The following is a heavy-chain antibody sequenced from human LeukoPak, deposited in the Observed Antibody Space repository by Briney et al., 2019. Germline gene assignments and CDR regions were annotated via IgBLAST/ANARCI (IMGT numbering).Heavy chain of an antibody. CDR2: IIPIFGTA. CDR3: AREAIHYYYGMDV. J-gene: IGHJ6*02. CDR1: GGTFSSYA. Sequence: SVKVSCKASGGTFSSYAICWVRQAPGQGLEWMGGIIPIFGTANYAQKFQGRVTITADESTSTAYMELSSLRSEDTAVYYCAREAIHYYYGMDVWGQGTTVTVSS. V-gene: IGHV1-69*01. D-gene: IGHD3-9*01.